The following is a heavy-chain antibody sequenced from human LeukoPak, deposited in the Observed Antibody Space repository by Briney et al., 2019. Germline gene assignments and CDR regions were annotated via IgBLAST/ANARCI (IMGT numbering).Heavy chain of an antibody. CDR1: GGSISSYY. CDR3: AREWTFGEHDAFDI. CDR2: INYSGST. V-gene: IGHV4-59*12. J-gene: IGHJ3*02. D-gene: IGHD3-10*01. Sequence: PSETLSLTCTVSGGSISSYYWSWIRQPPGKGLEWIGYINYSGSTNYNPSLKSRVTMSVDTSKNQFSLKLSSVTAADTAVYYCAREWTFGEHDAFDIWGQGTMVTVSS.